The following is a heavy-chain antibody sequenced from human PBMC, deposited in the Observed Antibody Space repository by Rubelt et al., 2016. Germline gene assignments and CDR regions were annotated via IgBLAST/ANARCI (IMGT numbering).Heavy chain of an antibody. V-gene: IGHV4-39*01. J-gene: IGHJ5*02. CDR1: GASISSRSFF. CDR2: IYYNGKT. D-gene: IGHD1-26*01. Sequence: LQLQESGPRLVKTSETLSLTCAVSGASISSRSFFWAWIRQPPGREPECLGTIYYNGKTYSNPSLKSRLTISAETSKNQFSLQLRSVTAADSAVYYCARRVGATNWFDPWGQGALVTVSS. CDR3: ARRVGATNWFDP.